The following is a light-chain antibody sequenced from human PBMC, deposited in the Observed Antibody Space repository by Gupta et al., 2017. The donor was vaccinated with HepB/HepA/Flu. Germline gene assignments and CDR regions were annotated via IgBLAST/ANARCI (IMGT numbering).Light chain of an antibody. Sequence: STLTQPASVSGSPGQSLTISCTGTSSDVGGYNSVSWYQQYPGKAPKLLIYDVTARPSGISTRFSASKSGNTASLTISGLQTEDEADYFCSSFTSTTTTLVLFGGGTKLTVL. J-gene: IGLJ3*02. CDR3: SSFTSTTTTLVL. CDR1: SSDVGGYNS. V-gene: IGLV2-14*03. CDR2: DVT.